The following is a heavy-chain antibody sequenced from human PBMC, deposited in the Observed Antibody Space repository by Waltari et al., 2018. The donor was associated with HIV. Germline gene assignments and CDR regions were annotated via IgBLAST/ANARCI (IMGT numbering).Heavy chain of an antibody. J-gene: IGHJ4*02. Sequence: EVQLVESGGGLQPPGGSLTLSCAASGFLFSKYGMNWVRQAPGKGLELIVFITYAASSISYAESVKGRFIISRDDAQNAVYLHMTSLRHEDTFMYYCSRGRFGESGVFDYWGQGTLVTVSS. CDR2: ITYAASSI. D-gene: IGHD3-3*01. V-gene: IGHV3-48*02. CDR1: GFLFSKYG. CDR3: SRGRFGESGVFDY.